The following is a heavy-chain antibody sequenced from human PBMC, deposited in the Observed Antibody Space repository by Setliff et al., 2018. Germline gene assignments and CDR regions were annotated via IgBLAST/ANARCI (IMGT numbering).Heavy chain of an antibody. CDR2: IKQDGSEK. CDR1: GFTFSSYW. V-gene: IGHV3-7*01. Sequence: GGSLRLSCAASGFTFSSYWMSWVRQAPGKGLEWVANIKQDGSEKYYEDSVKGRFTISRDNAKNTLYLQMNSLRAEDTAVYYCARAPYYYDSSGYYSDYWGQGTLVTVSS. J-gene: IGHJ4*02. CDR3: ARAPYYYDSSGYYSDY. D-gene: IGHD3-22*01.